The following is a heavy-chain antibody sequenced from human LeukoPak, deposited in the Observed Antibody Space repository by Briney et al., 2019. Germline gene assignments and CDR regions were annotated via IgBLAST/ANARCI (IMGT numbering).Heavy chain of an antibody. CDR3: ARDQRYCSSTSCPYYFDY. V-gene: IGHV3-21*01. D-gene: IGHD2-2*01. CDR1: GFTFSSYS. CDR2: ISSSSSYI. J-gene: IGHJ4*02. Sequence: PGGSLRLSCAASGFTFSSYSMSWVRQAPGKGLEWVSSISSSSSYIYYADSVKGRFTISRDNAKNSLYLQMNSLRAEDTAVYYCARDQRYCSSTSCPYYFDYWGQGTLVTVSS.